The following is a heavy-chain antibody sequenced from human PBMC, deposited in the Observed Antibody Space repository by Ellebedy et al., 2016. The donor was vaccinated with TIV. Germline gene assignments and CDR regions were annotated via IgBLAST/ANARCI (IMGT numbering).Heavy chain of an antibody. D-gene: IGHD3-10*01. CDR1: GFTFDDYA. CDR2: ISWNSGSI. V-gene: IGHV3-9*01. Sequence: SLKISCAASGFTFDDYAMHWVRQAPGKGLEWVSGISWNSGSIGYADSVKGRFTISRDNAKNSLYLQMNSLRAEDTALYYCAKGPGVEYYGSGRIGYYYYYMDVWGKGTTVTVSS. J-gene: IGHJ6*03. CDR3: AKGPGVEYYGSGRIGYYYYYMDV.